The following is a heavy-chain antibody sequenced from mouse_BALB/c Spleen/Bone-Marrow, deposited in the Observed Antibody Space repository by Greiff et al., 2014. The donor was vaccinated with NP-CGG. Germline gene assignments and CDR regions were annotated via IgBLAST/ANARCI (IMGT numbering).Heavy chain of an antibody. CDR3: ARAITDAMDY. CDR1: GYAFTNYS. J-gene: IGHJ4*01. V-gene: IGHV1-54*01. Sequence: VKLMQSGAELVRPGTSVKVSCKGSGYAFTNYSIEWVKQRPGQGLEWIGVIYSGSGGTKYNEKFKGKATLTADKSSSTAYMQLSSLTTDDSAVYFCARAITDAMDYWGQGTSVTVSS. D-gene: IGHD2-4*01. CDR2: IYSGSGGT.